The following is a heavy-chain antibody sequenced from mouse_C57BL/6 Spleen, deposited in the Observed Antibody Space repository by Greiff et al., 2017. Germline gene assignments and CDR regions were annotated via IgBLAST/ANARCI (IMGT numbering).Heavy chain of an antibody. D-gene: IGHD2-5*01. CDR1: GYTFTSYW. Sequence: QVQLQQPGAELVMPGASVKLSCKASGYTFTSYWMHWVKQRPGQGLEWIGEIDPSDSYTNYNQKFKGKSTLTVDKSSSTAYMPLSSLTSADSAVYYCARGDYSNHDFDYWGQGTTLTVSS. CDR2: IDPSDSYT. CDR3: ARGDYSNHDFDY. V-gene: IGHV1-69*01. J-gene: IGHJ2*01.